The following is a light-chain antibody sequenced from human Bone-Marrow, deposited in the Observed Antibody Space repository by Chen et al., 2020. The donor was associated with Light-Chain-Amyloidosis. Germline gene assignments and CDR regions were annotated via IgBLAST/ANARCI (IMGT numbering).Light chain of an antibody. CDR3: QSYQGSSQGV. V-gene: IGLV6-57*01. J-gene: IGLJ3*02. CDR1: SGSIATNY. CDR2: EDD. Sequence: NFMLTQPHSVSESPGKTVIIYCTRSSGSIATNYVQWYQQRPASSPPTVIYEDDQRPSGVPDRFSGSIDRSSNTASLTIAGLKTEDEADYDCQSYQGSSQGVFGGGTKLTVL.